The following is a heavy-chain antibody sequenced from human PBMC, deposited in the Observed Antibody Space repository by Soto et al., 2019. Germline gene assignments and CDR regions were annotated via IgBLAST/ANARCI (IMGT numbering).Heavy chain of an antibody. V-gene: IGHV4-39*01. CDR3: ARLGAYYQSLDP. Sequence: SETLSLTCTVSGGSISNSRYYWAWIRQPPGKGLEWIGSIYHTGNTYYNPSLRSRVTISVDTSKNQFSLKLTSVTAADTAVYYCARLGAYYQSLDPWGPGTLVTVSS. D-gene: IGHD2-21*01. CDR2: IYHTGNT. CDR1: GGSISNSRYY. J-gene: IGHJ5*02.